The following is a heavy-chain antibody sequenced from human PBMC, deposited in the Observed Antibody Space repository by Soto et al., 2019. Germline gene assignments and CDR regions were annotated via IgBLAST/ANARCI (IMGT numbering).Heavy chain of an antibody. CDR3: ARIIKRTYYHYYYMDV. Sequence: GSLRLSCAASGFTFSSYGMHWVRQAPGKGLEWIGEINHSGSTNYNPSLKSRVTISVDTSKNQFSLKLSSVTAADTAVYYCARIIKRTYYHYYYMDVWGKGTTVTVSS. CDR1: GFTFSSYG. J-gene: IGHJ6*03. CDR2: INHSGST. V-gene: IGHV4-34*01.